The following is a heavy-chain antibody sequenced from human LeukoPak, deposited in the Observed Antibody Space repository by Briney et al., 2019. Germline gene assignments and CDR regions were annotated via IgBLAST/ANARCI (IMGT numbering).Heavy chain of an antibody. V-gene: IGHV4-4*07. Sequence: SETLSLTCTVSGGSISSYYCSWIRQPAGKGLEWIGRIYTSGSANYNPSLKSRVTMSVDTSRNQFSLKLNSVTAADTAVYYCARDSTDDSSGYYPYYYYMDVWGKGTTVTVSS. J-gene: IGHJ6*03. CDR1: GGSISSYY. CDR3: ARDSTDDSSGYYPYYYYMDV. D-gene: IGHD3-22*01. CDR2: IYTSGSA.